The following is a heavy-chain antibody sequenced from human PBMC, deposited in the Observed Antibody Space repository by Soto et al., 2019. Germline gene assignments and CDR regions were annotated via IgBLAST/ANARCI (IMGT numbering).Heavy chain of an antibody. CDR1: GGSISSYY. CDR3: ARAGAIVVLPAAIGFAFDI. CDR2: IYYSGST. J-gene: IGHJ3*02. V-gene: IGHV4-59*08. Sequence: PSETLSLTCTVSGGSISSYYWSWIRQPPGKGLEWIGYIYYSGSTNYNPSLKSRVTISVDTSKNQFSLKLSSVTAADTAVYYCARAGAIVVLPAAIGFAFDIWGQGTMVTVSS. D-gene: IGHD2-2*02.